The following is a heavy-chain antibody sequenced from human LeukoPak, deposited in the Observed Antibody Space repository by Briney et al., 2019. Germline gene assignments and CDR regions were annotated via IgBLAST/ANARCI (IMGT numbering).Heavy chain of an antibody. CDR3: ARDPMYYDILTGYSPYYFDY. CDR1: GFTFSSYS. V-gene: IGHV3-21*01. J-gene: IGHJ4*02. Sequence: GGSLRLSCAASGFTFSSYSMNWVRQVPGKGLEWVSPISSSSSYIYYADSVKGRFTISRDDAKNSLYLQMNSLRAEDTAVYYCARDPMYYDILTGYSPYYFDYWGQGTLVTVSS. CDR2: ISSSSSYI. D-gene: IGHD3-9*01.